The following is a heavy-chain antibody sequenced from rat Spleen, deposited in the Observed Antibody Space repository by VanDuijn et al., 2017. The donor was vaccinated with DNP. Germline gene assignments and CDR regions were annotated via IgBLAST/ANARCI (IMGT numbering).Heavy chain of an antibody. CDR3: ARLHYGLDY. CDR1: GYSITGDY. CDR2: ISYSGRT. D-gene: IGHD1-11*01. J-gene: IGHJ2*01. Sequence: EVQLQESGPGLVKPSQSLSLTCSVTGYSITGDYWGWIRKFPGNKMEWIGHISYSGRTTYNPSLKSRISITRDTSKNQFFLQVNSVTTEDTATYYCARLHYGLDYWGQGVMVTVSS. V-gene: IGHV3-1*01.